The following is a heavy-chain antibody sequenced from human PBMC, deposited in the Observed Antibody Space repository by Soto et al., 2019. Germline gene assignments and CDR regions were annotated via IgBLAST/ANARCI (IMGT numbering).Heavy chain of an antibody. J-gene: IGHJ4*02. CDR3: ARDAGGWTNRSYYFDY. D-gene: IGHD6-19*01. V-gene: IGHV4-34*01. Sequence: SEPLSLTCAVYGGSFSGYYWSWIRQPPGKGLEWIGEINHSGSTNYNPSLKSRVTISVDTSKNQFSLKLSSVTAADTAVYYCARDAGGWTNRSYYFDYWGQGSLVTVSS. CDR1: GGSFSGYY. CDR2: INHSGST.